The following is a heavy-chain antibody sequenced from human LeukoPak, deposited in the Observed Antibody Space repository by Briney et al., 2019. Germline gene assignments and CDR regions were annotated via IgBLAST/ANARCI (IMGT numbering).Heavy chain of an antibody. CDR2: INPNSGGT. CDR1: GYTFTGYY. J-gene: IGHJ4*02. V-gene: IGHV1-2*02. CDR3: ARMRAVVPAANFDY. Sequence: GASVKVSCKASGYTFTGYYMHWVRQAPGQGLEWMGWINPNSGGTNYAQKFQGRVTMTRDTSISTAYMELGRLRSDDTAVYYCARMRAVVPAANFDYWGQGTLVTVSS. D-gene: IGHD2-2*01.